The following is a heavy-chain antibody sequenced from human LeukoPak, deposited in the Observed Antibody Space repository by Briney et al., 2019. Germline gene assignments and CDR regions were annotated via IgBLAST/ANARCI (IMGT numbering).Heavy chain of an antibody. CDR2: IIPIFGTA. Sequence: SVKVSCKASGGTFSSYAISWVRQAPRQGLEWMGGIIPIFGTANYAQKFQGRVTITADESTSTAYMELSSLRSEDTAVYYCARDSAWELLFDYWGQGTLVTVSS. J-gene: IGHJ4*02. V-gene: IGHV1-69*13. CDR1: GGTFSSYA. D-gene: IGHD1-26*01. CDR3: ARDSAWELLFDY.